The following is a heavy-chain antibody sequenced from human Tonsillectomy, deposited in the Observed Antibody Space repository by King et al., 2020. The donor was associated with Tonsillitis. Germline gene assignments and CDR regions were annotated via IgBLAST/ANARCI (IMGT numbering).Heavy chain of an antibody. D-gene: IGHD5-24*01. J-gene: IGHJ4*02. CDR1: GFNFSTYS. CDR3: VRGDALQWGEIKGY. Sequence: VQLVESGGGLVKPGGSLRLSCAASGFNFSTYSMNWVRQAPGKGLEWVSSISSSSRYIYYADSVKGRFTISRDNANNSLYLQMNSLRAEDTAVFYCVRGDALQWGEIKGYWGQGTLVTGPS. CDR2: ISSSSRYI. V-gene: IGHV3-21*01.